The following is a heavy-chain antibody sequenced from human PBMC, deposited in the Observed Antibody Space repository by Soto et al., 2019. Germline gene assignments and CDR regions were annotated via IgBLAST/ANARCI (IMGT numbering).Heavy chain of an antibody. CDR3: ARRHSWCSGGSCYKNYFDY. CDR1: GFTFSSYW. D-gene: IGHD2-15*01. Sequence: PGGSLRLSCAASGFTFSSYWMHWVRQAPGKGLVWVSRINSDGSSTSYADSVKGRFTISRDNAENTLYLQMNSLRAEDTDVYYCARRHSWCSGGSCYKNYFDYWGQGTLVTVAS. V-gene: IGHV3-74*01. J-gene: IGHJ4*02. CDR2: INSDGSST.